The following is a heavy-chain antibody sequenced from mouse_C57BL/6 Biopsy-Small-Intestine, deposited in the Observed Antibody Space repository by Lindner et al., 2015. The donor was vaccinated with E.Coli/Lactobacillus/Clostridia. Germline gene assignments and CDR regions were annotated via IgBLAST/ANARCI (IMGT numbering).Heavy chain of an antibody. Sequence: VQLQESGPELVKPEASVKISCKASGYSFSGYFMNWVKQSPDKSLEWIGEINPTTGGTTYNQKFKAKATLTVDKSSSTAYMQFKNLTSEDSAVYYCARSHAEGDFWGQGTTLTVSS. CDR3: ARSHAEGDF. J-gene: IGHJ2*01. CDR1: GYSFSGYF. CDR2: INPTTGGT. V-gene: IGHV1-42*01.